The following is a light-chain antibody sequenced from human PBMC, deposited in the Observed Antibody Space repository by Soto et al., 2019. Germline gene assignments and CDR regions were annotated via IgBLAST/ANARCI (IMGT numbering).Light chain of an antibody. Sequence: AIQLTQSPSSLSASVGDRVTITCRTSQGISSALAWYQQKPGKAPKLLIYDASSLESGVPSRFSGSGSGTDFTLTISSLQPEDFATYYCQQFNSYTYTFGQGTKLEIK. CDR3: QQFNSYTYT. CDR2: DAS. J-gene: IGKJ2*01. V-gene: IGKV1-13*02. CDR1: QGISSA.